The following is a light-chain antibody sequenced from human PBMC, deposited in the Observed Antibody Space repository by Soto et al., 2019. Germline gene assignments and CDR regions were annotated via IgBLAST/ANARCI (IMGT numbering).Light chain of an antibody. V-gene: IGLV2-14*01. CDR1: SSDVGGYNY. J-gene: IGLJ1*01. CDR2: DVT. CDR3: GSYMITRAV. Sequence: ALTQPASVSGSPGQSITISCTGTSSDVGGYNYVSWYQQYPRKAPKLMIYDVTNRPSAVSNRFSGSKSGNTASLTISGLQAEDEADYYCGSYMITRAVVGTGTKVTV.